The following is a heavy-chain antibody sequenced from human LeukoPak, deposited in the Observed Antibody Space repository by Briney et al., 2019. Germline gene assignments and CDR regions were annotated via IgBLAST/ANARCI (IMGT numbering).Heavy chain of an antibody. CDR2: IKQDGGEK. CDR1: GFTFSSYW. D-gene: IGHD6-13*01. V-gene: IGHV3-7*01. CDR3: ARVAARNWFDP. Sequence: GGSLRLPCAASGFTFSSYWMSWVRQAPGKGLEWVANIKQDGGEKYYVDSVKGRFTISRDNAKNSLYLQMNSLRAEDTAVYYCARVAARNWFDPWGQGTLVTVSS. J-gene: IGHJ5*02.